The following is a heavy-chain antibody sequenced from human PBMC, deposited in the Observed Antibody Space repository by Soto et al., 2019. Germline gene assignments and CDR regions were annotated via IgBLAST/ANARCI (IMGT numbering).Heavy chain of an antibody. D-gene: IGHD2-2*01. Sequence: EVQLLDSGGGLAQPGGSLRLSCAASGFTFGNYAMNWVRQAPGKGLEWVSTVSGNGAVTYYADSVKGRFTISRDNSRSTLYLQMNNLRAEDTAIYFCAKVPANLKTFDYWGQGTLVTVSS. CDR2: VSGNGAVT. V-gene: IGHV3-23*01. J-gene: IGHJ4*02. CDR3: AKVPANLKTFDY. CDR1: GFTFGNYA.